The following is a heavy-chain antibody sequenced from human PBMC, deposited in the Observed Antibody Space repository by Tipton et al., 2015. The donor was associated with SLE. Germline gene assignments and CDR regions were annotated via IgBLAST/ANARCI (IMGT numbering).Heavy chain of an antibody. CDR2: INHSGST. CDR3: ARARWYSSGSAMGDALDI. Sequence: LRLSCAVYGGSFSGYYWSWIRQPPGKGLEWIGEINHSGSTNYNPSLKSRVTISVDTSKNQFSLRLSSVTAADTALYYCARARWYSSGSAMGDALDIWGQGTTITVSP. CDR1: GGSFSGYY. D-gene: IGHD6-19*01. V-gene: IGHV4-34*01. J-gene: IGHJ3*02.